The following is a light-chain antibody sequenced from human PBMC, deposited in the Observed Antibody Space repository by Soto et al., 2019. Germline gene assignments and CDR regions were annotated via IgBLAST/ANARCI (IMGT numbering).Light chain of an antibody. V-gene: IGLV3-21*04. CDR1: NIGSKS. Sequence: SYELTQPPSVSVAPGQTARISCGGNNIGSKSVHWYQRKPGQAPVLVMSYDRDRPSGIPERFSGSNSGNTATLTISRVEAGDEADYYCQVWDTTTDHVVFGGGTKLTVL. J-gene: IGLJ3*02. CDR3: QVWDTTTDHVV. CDR2: YDR.